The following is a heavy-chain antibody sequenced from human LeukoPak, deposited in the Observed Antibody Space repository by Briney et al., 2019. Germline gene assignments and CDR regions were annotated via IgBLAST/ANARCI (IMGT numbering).Heavy chain of an antibody. CDR1: GFTFSSYG. CDR2: ISYDGSNK. V-gene: IGHV3-30*03. CDR3: ARDQWLVLGGDY. Sequence: PGRSLRLSCAASGFTFSSYGMHWVRQAPGKGLEWVAVISYDGSNKYYADSVKGRFTISRDNSKNTLYLQMNSLRVEDTAMYYCARDQWLVLGGDYWGQGTLVTVSS. J-gene: IGHJ4*02. D-gene: IGHD6-19*01.